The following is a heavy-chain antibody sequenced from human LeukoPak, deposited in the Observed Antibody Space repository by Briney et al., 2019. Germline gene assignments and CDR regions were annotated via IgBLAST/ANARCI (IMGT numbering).Heavy chain of an antibody. CDR1: GGSISSGGYY. Sequence: PSQTLSLTCTVSGGSISSGGYYWNWIRQHPGKGLEWIGYIYYSGSTYYNPSLKSRVTISVDTSKNQFSLKLSSVTAADTAVYYCATDRQGIAAAGFDYWGQGTLVTVSS. J-gene: IGHJ4*02. CDR2: IYYSGST. CDR3: ATDRQGIAAAGFDY. D-gene: IGHD6-13*01. V-gene: IGHV4-31*03.